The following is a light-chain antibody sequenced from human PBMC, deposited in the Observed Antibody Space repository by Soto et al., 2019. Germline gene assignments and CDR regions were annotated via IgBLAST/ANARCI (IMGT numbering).Light chain of an antibody. J-gene: IGKJ2*01. CDR1: QSISSY. CDR2: AAS. CDR3: QQSYSTPYT. V-gene: IGKV1-39*01. Sequence: DIQMTQSPSSLSASVGDRVTMTCLASQSISSYLNWYEQKPGKVPKLLIHAASSLQSGVPSRFSGSGSGTDFTLTISSLQPEDFATYYCQQSYSTPYTFGQGTKLEIK.